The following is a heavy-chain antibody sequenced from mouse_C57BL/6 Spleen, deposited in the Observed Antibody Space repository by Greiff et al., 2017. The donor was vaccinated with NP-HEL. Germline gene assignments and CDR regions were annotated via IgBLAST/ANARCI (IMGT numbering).Heavy chain of an antibody. CDR3: ARGNYDYEGVYYAMDY. J-gene: IGHJ4*01. Sequence: EVNVVESGGGLVQSGRSLRLSCATSGFTFSDFYMEWVRQAPGKGLEWIAASRNKANDYTTEYSASVKGRFIVSRDTSQSILYLQMNALRAEDTAIYYCARGNYDYEGVYYAMDYWGQGTSVTVSS. CDR1: GFTFSDFY. D-gene: IGHD2-4*01. CDR2: SRNKANDYTT. V-gene: IGHV7-1*01.